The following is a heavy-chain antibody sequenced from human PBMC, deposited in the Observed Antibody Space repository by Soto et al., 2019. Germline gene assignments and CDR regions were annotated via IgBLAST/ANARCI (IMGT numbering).Heavy chain of an antibody. CDR1: GGAFSDYA. CDR3: ASWLKGPDIGNYYYGMAV. J-gene: IGHJ6*02. Sequence: QVQLVQSGAEVKKPGSSVKVSCKASGGAFSDYAFSWVRQAPGQGLEWLGGIMPIFRAPDYAQKFQGRVTITADEFTRTAYMEMNSVRSEDTAVYYCASWLKGPDIGNYYYGMAVWGQGATVTVS. D-gene: IGHD2-15*01. V-gene: IGHV1-69*12. CDR2: IMPIFRAP.